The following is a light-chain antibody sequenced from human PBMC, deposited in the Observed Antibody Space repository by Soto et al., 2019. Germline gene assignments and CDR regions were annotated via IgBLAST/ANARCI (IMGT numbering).Light chain of an antibody. J-gene: IGKJ1*01. CDR2: DAS. V-gene: IGKV3-15*01. Sequence: EVVLTQSPVTLSASPGERATLSCRASQGVRDNLAWYPQKPGQTPRLVIYDASTTAPGIPPRFSGSGSGIEFTLTISGLQSEDFAVYFCQQYEKWPTFSQGTKVQI. CDR1: QGVRDN. CDR3: QQYEKWPT.